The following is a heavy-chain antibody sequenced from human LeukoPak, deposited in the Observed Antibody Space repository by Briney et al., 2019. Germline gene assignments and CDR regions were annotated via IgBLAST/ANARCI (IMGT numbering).Heavy chain of an antibody. Sequence: GGSLRLSCAASGFTFSSYAMSWVRQAPGKGLEWVSAISGSGGSTYYADSVKGRFTISRDSAKNALYLQMNSLRAEDTAVYYCARDRGYSSFDYWGQGTLVTVSS. D-gene: IGHD6-19*01. J-gene: IGHJ4*02. V-gene: IGHV3-23*01. CDR1: GFTFSSYA. CDR2: ISGSGGST. CDR3: ARDRGYSSFDY.